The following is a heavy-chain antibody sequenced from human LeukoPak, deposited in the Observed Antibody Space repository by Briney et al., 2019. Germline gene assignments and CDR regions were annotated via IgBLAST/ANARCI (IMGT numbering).Heavy chain of an antibody. D-gene: IGHD6-13*01. CDR3: AKPGKEAAAGTGLGFDP. J-gene: IGHJ5*02. CDR2: ISGSGGST. Sequence: GGSLRLSCAAYGFTFSSYAMSWVRQAPGKGLEWVSAISGSGGSTYYADSVKGRFTISRDNSKNTLYLQMNSLRAEDTAVYYCAKPGKEAAAGTGLGFDPWGQGTLVTVSS. CDR1: GFTFSSYA. V-gene: IGHV3-23*01.